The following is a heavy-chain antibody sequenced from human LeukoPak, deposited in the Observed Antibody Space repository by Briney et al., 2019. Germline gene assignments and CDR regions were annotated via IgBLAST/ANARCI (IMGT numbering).Heavy chain of an antibody. V-gene: IGHV3-21*01. CDR3: ARVGGEYVVSDY. D-gene: IGHD3-16*01. J-gene: IGHJ4*02. CDR1: GFTFRYYS. Sequence: GGSLRLSCAGSGFTFRYYSMTWVRQAPGKGLEWVSSISTKSDYIHYADSVKGRFTISRDNANNSVYLQMNSLTAEDTAVYYCARVGGEYVVSDYWGQGTLVTVSS. CDR2: ISTKSDYI.